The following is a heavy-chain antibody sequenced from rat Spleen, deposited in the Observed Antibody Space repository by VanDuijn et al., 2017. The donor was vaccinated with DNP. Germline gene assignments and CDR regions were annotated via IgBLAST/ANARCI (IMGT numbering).Heavy chain of an antibody. J-gene: IGHJ1*01. CDR2: INYSGST. V-gene: IGHV3-1*01. CDR3: ARGISSYHGYNSYWHFDF. D-gene: IGHD1-9*01. CDR1: GYSITSHY. Sequence: EVQLQESGPGLVKPSQSLSLTCSVTGYSITSHYWGWIRKFPGNKMEYIGHINYSGSTTYTPSLKSRISITRDTSKNQFFLQLNSVTTEDTATYYCARGISSYHGYNSYWHFDFWGPGTVVTVSS.